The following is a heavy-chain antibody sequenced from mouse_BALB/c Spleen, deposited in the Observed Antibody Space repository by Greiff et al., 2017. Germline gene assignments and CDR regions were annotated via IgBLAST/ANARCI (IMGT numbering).Heavy chain of an antibody. V-gene: IGHV5-6-3*01. D-gene: IGHD2-3*01. Sequence: EVQLVESGGGLVQPGGSLKLSCAASGFTFSSYGMSWVRQTPDKRLELVATINSNGGSTYYPDSVKGRFTISRDNAKNTLYLQMSSLKSEDTAMYYCARDGWSDAMDYWGQGTSVTVSS. CDR1: GFTFSSYG. J-gene: IGHJ4*01. CDR3: ARDGWSDAMDY. CDR2: INSNGGST.